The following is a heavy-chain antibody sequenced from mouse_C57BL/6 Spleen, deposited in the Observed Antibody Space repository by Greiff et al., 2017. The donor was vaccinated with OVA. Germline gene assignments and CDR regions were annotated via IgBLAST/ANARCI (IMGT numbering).Heavy chain of an antibody. CDR2: ISGGGGNT. Sequence: EVQGVESGGGLVKPGGSLKLSCAASGFTFSSYTMSWVRQTPEKRLEWVATISGGGGNTYYPDSVKGRFTISRDNAKNTLYLQMSSLRSEDTALYYCARHGTAQAYFDYWGQGTTLTVSS. CDR3: ARHGTAQAYFDY. CDR1: GFTFSSYT. D-gene: IGHD3-2*02. J-gene: IGHJ2*01. V-gene: IGHV5-9*01.